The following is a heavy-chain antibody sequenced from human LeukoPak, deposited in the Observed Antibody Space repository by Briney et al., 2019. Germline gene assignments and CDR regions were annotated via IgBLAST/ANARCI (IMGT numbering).Heavy chain of an antibody. CDR2: IKQDGSEK. Sequence: GGSLRLSCAASGFTFSSYWMSWVRQAPGKGLEWVANIKQDGSEKYYVDSVKGRFTISRDNAKNSLYLQMNSLRAEDTAVYYCASLDGNAWWHYWGQGTLVTVSS. CDR1: GFTFSSYW. CDR3: ASLDGNAWWHY. D-gene: IGHD2-15*01. J-gene: IGHJ4*02. V-gene: IGHV3-7*01.